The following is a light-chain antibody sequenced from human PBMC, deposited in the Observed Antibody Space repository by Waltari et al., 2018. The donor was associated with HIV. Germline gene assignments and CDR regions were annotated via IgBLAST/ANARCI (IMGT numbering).Light chain of an antibody. CDR1: QSVGSTY. CDR3: QQYGSSPLT. V-gene: IGKV3-20*01. Sequence: EIVLTQSPGTLSLTSGERATLSCRASQSVGSTYLAWYQQKPGQAPRLLMYGTSSRATGTPDRFGGSGSGTDFTLTISRLEPEDVAVYYCQQYGSSPLTFGGGTKVEIK. CDR2: GTS. J-gene: IGKJ4*01.